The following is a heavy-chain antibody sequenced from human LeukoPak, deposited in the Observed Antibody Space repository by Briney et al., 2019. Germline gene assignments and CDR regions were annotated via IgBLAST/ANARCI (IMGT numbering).Heavy chain of an antibody. CDR3: ARVEYPYDFWSGYYDY. J-gene: IGHJ4*02. V-gene: IGHV3-48*01. D-gene: IGHD3-3*01. CDR1: GFTFSSYS. Sequence: GGSLRLSCAASGFTFSSYSMNWVRQAPEKGLEWVSYISSSSSTIYYADSVKGRFTISRDNAKNSLYLQMNSLRAEDTAVYYCARVEYPYDFWSGYYDYWGQGTLVTVSS. CDR2: ISSSSSTI.